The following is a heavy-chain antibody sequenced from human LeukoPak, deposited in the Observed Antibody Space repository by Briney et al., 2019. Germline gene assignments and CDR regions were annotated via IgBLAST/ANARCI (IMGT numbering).Heavy chain of an antibody. D-gene: IGHD6-13*01. Sequence: GASVKVSCKASGYTFTSYGISWVRQAPGRGREWMGWISAYNGNTNYAQKLQGRVTMTTDTSTSTAYMEQRSLRYDDTAVYYCARDASPAAGAYFDYWGQGTLVTVSS. CDR1: GYTFTSYG. CDR2: ISAYNGNT. V-gene: IGHV1-18*01. CDR3: ARDASPAAGAYFDY. J-gene: IGHJ4*02.